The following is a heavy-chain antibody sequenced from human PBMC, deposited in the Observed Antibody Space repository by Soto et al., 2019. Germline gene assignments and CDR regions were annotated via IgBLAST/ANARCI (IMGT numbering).Heavy chain of an antibody. V-gene: IGHV4-39*01. CDR3: ARLMGSGYLDY. D-gene: IGHD3-22*01. CDR1: GGSISSSSYY. CDR2: IYYSGRT. Sequence: WETLSLTCTVPGGSISSSSYYWGWIRQPPGKGLEWIGSIYYSGRTYYNPSLKSRVTISVDTSKNQFSLKLSSVTAADTAVYYCARLMGSGYLDYWGQGTLVTVSS. J-gene: IGHJ4*02.